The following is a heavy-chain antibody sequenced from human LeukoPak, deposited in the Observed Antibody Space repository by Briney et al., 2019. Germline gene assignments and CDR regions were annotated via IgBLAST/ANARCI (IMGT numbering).Heavy chain of an antibody. J-gene: IGHJ4*02. CDR2: INPNSSGT. CDR1: GYTFTGYY. Sequence: ASVKVSCKASGYTFTGYYIHWVRQAPGQGLEWTGWINPNSSGTNYAQKFQGRVTMTRDTSISTAYMELSRLRSDDTAVYYCARVGEYGSGSYLLYWGQGTLVTVSS. CDR3: ARVGEYGSGSYLLY. V-gene: IGHV1-2*02. D-gene: IGHD3-10*01.